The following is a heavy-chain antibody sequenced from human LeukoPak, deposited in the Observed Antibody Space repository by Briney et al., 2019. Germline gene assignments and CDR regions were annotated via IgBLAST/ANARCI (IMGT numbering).Heavy chain of an antibody. CDR2: IGTAGDT. J-gene: IGHJ4*02. Sequence: GGSLRLSCAASGFTFSSYDIYWVRQATGKGLEWVSAIGTAGDTHFPGSVKGQFTISRETAKNALYLQMNSRRAGDTAVYYCARREGYCNSTSCYIFDFWGQGTLVTVSS. V-gene: IGHV3-13*01. CDR1: GFTFSSYD. CDR3: ARREGYCNSTSCYIFDF. D-gene: IGHD2-2*02.